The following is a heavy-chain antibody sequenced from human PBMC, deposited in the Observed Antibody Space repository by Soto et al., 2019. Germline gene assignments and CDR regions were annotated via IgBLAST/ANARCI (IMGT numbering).Heavy chain of an antibody. V-gene: IGHV1-18*01. D-gene: IGHD2-15*01. CDR2: ISAYNGST. J-gene: IGHJ5*02. CDR3: ARDSCSGGSCYSGFDP. Sequence: ASVKVSCKASGYTFTSYGISWVRQAPGQGLEWMGWISAYNGSTNYAQKLQGRVTMTTDTSTSTAYMELRSLRSDDTAVYYCARDSCSGGSCYSGFDPWGQGTLDTVSS. CDR1: GYTFTSYG.